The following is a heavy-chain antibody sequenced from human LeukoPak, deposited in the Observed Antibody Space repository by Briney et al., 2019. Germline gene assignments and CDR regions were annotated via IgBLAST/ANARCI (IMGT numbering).Heavy chain of an antibody. D-gene: IGHD3-22*01. CDR2: IRGSYRPI. J-gene: IGHJ2*01. CDR3: ARVLSYYDSSGSYGDWYFDL. Sequence: GGSLRLSCAASGFTFSTYEMNWVRQAPGKGLEWVSYIRGSYRPIYYADSVKGRCTISRDNAQNSLYLQMNSLRAEDTAVYYCARVLSYYDSSGSYGDWYFDLWGRGTLVTVSS. CDR1: GFTFSTYE. V-gene: IGHV3-48*03.